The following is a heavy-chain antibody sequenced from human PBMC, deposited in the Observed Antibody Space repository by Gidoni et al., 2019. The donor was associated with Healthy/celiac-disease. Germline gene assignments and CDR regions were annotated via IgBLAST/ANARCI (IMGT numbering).Heavy chain of an antibody. Sequence: EVQLVESGGGLVQPGGSLRLSCAASGFTFSSYEMNWVRQAPGKGLVWVSYISSSGSTIYYADSVKGRLTISRDNAKNSLYLQMNSRRAEDTAVYYCARDTGGLVGATKGFDYWGQGTLVTVSS. D-gene: IGHD1-26*01. CDR3: ARDTGGLVGATKGFDY. J-gene: IGHJ4*02. CDR2: ISSSGSTI. CDR1: GFTFSSYE. V-gene: IGHV3-48*03.